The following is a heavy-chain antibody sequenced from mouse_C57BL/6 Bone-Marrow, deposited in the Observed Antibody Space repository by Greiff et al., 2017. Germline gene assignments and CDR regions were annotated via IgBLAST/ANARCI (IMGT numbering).Heavy chain of an antibody. J-gene: IGHJ1*03. V-gene: IGHV2-2*01. D-gene: IGHD1-1*01. CDR3: ARLYDWYFDV. CDR1: GFSLTSYG. Sequence: QVQLKQSGPGLVQPSPSLSITCTVSGFSLTSYGVHWVRQSPGPGLEWLGVLCPGGSTNYNAAFISRLRISTDNSKSPVFFQMNSLQADDTAIYYCARLYDWYFDVWGTGTTVTVSS. CDR2: LCPGGST.